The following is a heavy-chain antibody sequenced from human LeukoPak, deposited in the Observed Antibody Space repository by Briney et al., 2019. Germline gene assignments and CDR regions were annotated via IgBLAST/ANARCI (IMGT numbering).Heavy chain of an antibody. V-gene: IGHV1-46*01. CDR1: GYTFTGYY. J-gene: IGHJ4*02. CDR3: ARDVSIAAAGGVYFDY. D-gene: IGHD6-13*01. Sequence: GASVKVSCKASGYTFTGYYMHWVRQAPGQGLEWMGIINPSGGSTSYAQKFQGRVTMTRDTSTSTVYMELSSLRSEDTAVYYCARDVSIAAAGGVYFDYWGQGTLVTVSS. CDR2: INPSGGST.